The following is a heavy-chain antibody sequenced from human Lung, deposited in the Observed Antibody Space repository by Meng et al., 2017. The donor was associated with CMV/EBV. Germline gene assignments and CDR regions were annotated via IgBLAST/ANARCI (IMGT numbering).Heavy chain of an antibody. J-gene: IGHJ4*01. CDR2: MNSDGSNI. Sequence: GESXKISCAASGFTFSSYWMHWVRQGPGKGLVWVSRMNSDGSNINYADSVRGRFTISRDNAKNTLYLQMNSLRAEDTAVYYCVRGGSFYYYDTSAYYLFDYWXHGTXVTVSS. D-gene: IGHD3-22*01. CDR3: VRGGSFYYYDTSAYYLFDY. V-gene: IGHV3-74*01. CDR1: GFTFSSYW.